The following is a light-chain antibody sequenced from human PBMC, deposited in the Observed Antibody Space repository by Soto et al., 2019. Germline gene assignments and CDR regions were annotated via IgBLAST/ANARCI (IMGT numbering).Light chain of an antibody. J-gene: IGLJ2*01. CDR1: SSNIGAGYD. V-gene: IGLV1-40*01. CDR2: ANT. Sequence: QSVLTQPPSVSGAPGQRVTISCTGSSSNIGAGYDVHWYQQLPGTAPKLLIYANTNRPSGVPDRFSGSKSGTSASVAITGLQAEDEADYYCQSYDSSLSGSVVFGGGTKLTVL. CDR3: QSYDSSLSGSVV.